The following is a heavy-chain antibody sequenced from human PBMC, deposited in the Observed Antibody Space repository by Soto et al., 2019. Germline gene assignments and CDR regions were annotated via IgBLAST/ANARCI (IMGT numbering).Heavy chain of an antibody. V-gene: IGHV3-23*01. J-gene: IGHJ4*02. D-gene: IGHD3-9*01. Sequence: GGSLRLSCAASGFTFSSYAMSWVRQAPGKGLEWVSSISGSGGSTYYADSVKGRFTISRDNSKNTLYLQMNSLRAEDTAVYYCAKDRRSTVRYFDWSPSIYFDYWGQGTLVTVSS. CDR1: GFTFSSYA. CDR2: ISGSGGST. CDR3: AKDRRSTVRYFDWSPSIYFDY.